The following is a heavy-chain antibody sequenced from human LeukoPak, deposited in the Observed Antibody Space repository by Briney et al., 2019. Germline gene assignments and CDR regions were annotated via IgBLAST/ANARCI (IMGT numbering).Heavy chain of an antibody. CDR3: ARGLYYGSPGAWFDP. CDR2: IYHSGST. Sequence: PSETLSLTCAVSGYSISSGYYWGWIRQPPGRGLEWIGSIYHSGSTYYNPSLKSRVTISVDTSKNQFSLKLSSVTAADTAVYYCARGLYYGSPGAWFDPWGQGTRVTVSS. D-gene: IGHD3-10*01. J-gene: IGHJ5*02. V-gene: IGHV4-38-2*01. CDR1: GYSISSGYY.